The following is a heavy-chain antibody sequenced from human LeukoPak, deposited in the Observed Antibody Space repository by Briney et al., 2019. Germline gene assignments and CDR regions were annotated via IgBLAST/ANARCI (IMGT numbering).Heavy chain of an antibody. J-gene: IGHJ5*02. CDR3: ARDIYPYYYDSSGPDL. D-gene: IGHD3-22*01. CDR1: GFTFSSYA. V-gene: IGHV3-30*04. CDR2: ISYDGSNK. Sequence: GGSLRLSCAASGFTFSSYAMHWVRQAPGKGLEWVAVISYDGSNKYYADSVKGRFTISRDNSKNTLYLQMNSLRAEDTAVYYCARDIYPYYYDSSGPDLWGQGTLVTVSS.